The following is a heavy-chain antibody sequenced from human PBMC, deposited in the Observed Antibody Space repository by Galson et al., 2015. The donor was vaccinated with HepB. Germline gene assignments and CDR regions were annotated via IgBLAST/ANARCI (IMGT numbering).Heavy chain of an antibody. V-gene: IGHV4-59*12. CDR3: ARGGWGNYDFWFSWFDP. CDR1: GGSISSYY. J-gene: IGHJ5*02. Sequence: ETLSLTCTVSGGSISSYYWSWIRQPPGKGLEWIGYIYYSGSTYYNPSLKSRVTISVDTSKNQFSLKLSSVTAADTAVYYCARGGWGNYDFWFSWFDPWGQGTLVTVSS. D-gene: IGHD3-3*01. CDR2: IYYSGST.